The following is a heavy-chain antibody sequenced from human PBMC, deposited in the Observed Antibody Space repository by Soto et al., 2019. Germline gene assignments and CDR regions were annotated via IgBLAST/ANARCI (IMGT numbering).Heavy chain of an antibody. J-gene: IGHJ4*02. D-gene: IGHD2-2*01. V-gene: IGHV3-23*01. CDR1: GFTFSSYA. CDR3: ANDQGFVVVPAAMPLDY. CDR2: ISGSGGSK. Sequence: EVQLLESGGGLVQPGGSLRLSCAASGFTFSSYAMSWVRQAPGKGLEWVSAISGSGGSKYYADSGKGRFTISRDNSKNTLSLQMKSRRAEATVVYYCANDQGFVVVPAAMPLDYWGQGTLVTVSS.